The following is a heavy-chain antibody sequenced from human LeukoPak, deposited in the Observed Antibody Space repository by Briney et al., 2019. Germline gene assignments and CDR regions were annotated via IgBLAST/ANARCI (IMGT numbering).Heavy chain of an antibody. Sequence: PGRSLRLSCAASGFTFSSYAMHWVRQAPGKGLEWVAVISYDGSNKYYADSVKGRFTISRDNSKNTLYLQMNSLRAEDTAVYYCARGAYSSVLDYWGQGTLVTVSS. J-gene: IGHJ4*02. CDR3: ARGAYSSVLDY. CDR1: GFTFSSYA. CDR2: ISYDGSNK. D-gene: IGHD6-19*01. V-gene: IGHV3-30-3*01.